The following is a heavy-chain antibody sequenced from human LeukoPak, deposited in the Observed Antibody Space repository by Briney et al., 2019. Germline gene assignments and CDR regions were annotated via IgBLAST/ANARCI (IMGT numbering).Heavy chain of an antibody. J-gene: IGHJ4*02. CDR1: GYTFTGYY. CDR2: INPNSGGT. V-gene: IGHV1-2*02. Sequence: ASVKVSCKASGYTFTGYYMHWVRQAPGQGLEWMGWINPNSGGTNYAQKFQGRVTMTRDTSISTAYMELSRLRSDDTAVYYCARAQYDFWSGYYDYWGQGTLVTVYS. D-gene: IGHD3-3*01. CDR3: ARAQYDFWSGYYDY.